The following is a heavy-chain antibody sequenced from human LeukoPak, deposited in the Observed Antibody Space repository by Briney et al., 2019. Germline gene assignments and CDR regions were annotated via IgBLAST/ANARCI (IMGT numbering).Heavy chain of an antibody. CDR1: GFTFSGFW. Sequence: GGSLRLSCAATGFTFSGFWMTWVRQAPGKGLEWVANIKQDGREKYYLDSVKGRFTISRDNAKKSLYLQMNSLRVEDTAIYYCAREEYSNSFFEYWGQGTLVTVSS. CDR3: AREEYSNSFFEY. J-gene: IGHJ4*02. D-gene: IGHD2/OR15-2a*01. CDR2: IKQDGREK. V-gene: IGHV3-7*01.